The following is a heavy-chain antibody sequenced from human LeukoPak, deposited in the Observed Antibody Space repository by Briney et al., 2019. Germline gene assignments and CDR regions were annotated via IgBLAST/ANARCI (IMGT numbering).Heavy chain of an antibody. J-gene: IGHJ3*02. CDR1: GYTFTGYY. Sequence: ASVKVSCKASGYTFTGYYMHWVRQAPGQGLEWMGWINPNSGGTKYSQKFQGRVTITRDTSASTAYMELSSLRSEDTAVYYCARVRREGAFDIWGQGPMVTVSS. CDR2: INPNSGGT. D-gene: IGHD3-10*01. V-gene: IGHV1-2*02. CDR3: ARVRREGAFDI.